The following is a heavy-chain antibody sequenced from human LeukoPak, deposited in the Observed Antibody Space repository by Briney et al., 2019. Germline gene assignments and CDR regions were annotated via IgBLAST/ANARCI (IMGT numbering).Heavy chain of an antibody. D-gene: IGHD3-22*01. V-gene: IGHV4-39*01. CDR3: ARRKHVGGYYDSSGYSLLDY. J-gene: IGHJ4*02. CDR1: AGSISSSNYY. CDR2: IDYRGNT. Sequence: SETLSLTCTVSAGSISSSNYYWDWIRQPPGKGLEWIGSIDYRGNTYYNPSLKSRVTISVDTSKNQLSLKLSSVTVADTSVYYCARRKHVGGYYDSSGYSLLDYWGQGTLLTVSS.